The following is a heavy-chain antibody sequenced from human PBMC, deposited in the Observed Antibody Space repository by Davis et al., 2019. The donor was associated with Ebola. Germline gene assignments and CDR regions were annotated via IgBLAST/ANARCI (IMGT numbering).Heavy chain of an antibody. D-gene: IGHD6-19*01. CDR3: ARSAVAEYFQH. V-gene: IGHV3-23*01. CDR2: ISGSGGST. J-gene: IGHJ1*01. Sequence: GESLKISCAASGFTFSSYAMSWVRQAPGKGLEWVSAISGSGGSTYYADPVKGRFTISRDNSKNTLYLQMNSLRAEDTAVYYCARSAVAEYFQHWGQGTLVTVSS. CDR1: GFTFSSYA.